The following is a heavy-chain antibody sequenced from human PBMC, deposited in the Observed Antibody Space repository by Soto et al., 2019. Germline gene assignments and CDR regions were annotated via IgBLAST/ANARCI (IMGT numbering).Heavy chain of an antibody. J-gene: IGHJ4*02. D-gene: IGHD2-2*01. CDR3: ARAPRVPGDYYFDY. CDR2: IKTDGSGT. CDR1: GFTFSSHW. Sequence: PGGSLRLSCAASGFTFSSHWMHWVRQAPGKGLVWVSRIKTDGSGTTYAEFVKGRFTISRDNAKNTLYLQMNSLRAEDTAVYHCARAPRVPGDYYFDYWGQGTLVTVSS. V-gene: IGHV3-74*01.